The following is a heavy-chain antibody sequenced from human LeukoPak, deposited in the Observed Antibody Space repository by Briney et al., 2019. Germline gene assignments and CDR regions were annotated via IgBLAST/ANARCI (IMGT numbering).Heavy chain of an antibody. J-gene: IGHJ5*02. Sequence: ASVKVSCKASGYTFTSYDINWVRQATGQGPEWMGWMNPNSGNTGYAQKFQGRVTITRNTSISTAYMELSSLRSEDTAVYYCARGPPSYSSSSYWFDPWGQGTLVTVS. CDR2: MNPNSGNT. CDR1: GYTFTSYD. V-gene: IGHV1-8*03. D-gene: IGHD6-13*01. CDR3: ARGPPSYSSSSYWFDP.